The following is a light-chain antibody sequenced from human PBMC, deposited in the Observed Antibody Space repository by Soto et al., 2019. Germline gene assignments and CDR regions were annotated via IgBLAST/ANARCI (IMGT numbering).Light chain of an antibody. V-gene: IGLV2-14*03. CDR2: DVS. CDR3: ISYTSINLYV. Sequence: QSALTQPASVSGSPGQSISISCTGTSSDVGGYEYVSRYQHHAGKAPKLMIYDVSSRPSGVSSRFSGSKSGNTASLTISGLQAEDEADYYCISYTSINLYVLGTGTKLTVL. CDR1: SSDVGGYEY. J-gene: IGLJ1*01.